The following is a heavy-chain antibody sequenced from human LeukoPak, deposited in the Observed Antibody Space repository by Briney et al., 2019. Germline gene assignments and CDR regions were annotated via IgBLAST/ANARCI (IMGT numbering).Heavy chain of an antibody. J-gene: IGHJ4*02. CDR3: ARTSIATRHFDY. CDR1: GGSISSDAYF. CDR2: IYYSGST. D-gene: IGHD6-6*01. Sequence: SQTLSLTCTVSGGSISSDAYFWSWIRQHPGKGLEWIGYIYYSGSTYYNPSLKSRVTISVDTSKNQFSLELSSVTAADTAVYYCARTSIATRHFDYWGQGTLVTVSS. V-gene: IGHV4-31*03.